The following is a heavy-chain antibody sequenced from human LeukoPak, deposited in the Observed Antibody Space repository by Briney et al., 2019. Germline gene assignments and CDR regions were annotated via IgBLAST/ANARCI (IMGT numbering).Heavy chain of an antibody. D-gene: IGHD1-26*01. Sequence: GGSLRLSCAASGFTFSSYAMHWVRQAPGKGLEYVSAISSNGGSTYYANSVKGRFTISRDNSKNTLYLQMGSLRAGDMAVYYCARGGWGATTLDYWGQGTLVTVSS. CDR2: ISSNGGST. V-gene: IGHV3-64*01. J-gene: IGHJ4*02. CDR3: ARGGWGATTLDY. CDR1: GFTFSSYA.